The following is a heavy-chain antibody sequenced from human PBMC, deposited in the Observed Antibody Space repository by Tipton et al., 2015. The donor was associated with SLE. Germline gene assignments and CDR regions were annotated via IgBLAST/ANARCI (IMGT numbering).Heavy chain of an antibody. CDR2: INHSGST. CDR1: GGSISSSNW. J-gene: IGHJ4*02. CDR3: ARPRGYDSTHFRY. D-gene: IGHD3-22*01. V-gene: IGHV4-4*02. Sequence: TLSLTCAVSGGSISSSNWWSWVHQPPGKGLEWIGEINHSGSTNYNPSLKSRVTISVDTSKNQFSLKLSSVTAADTAVYYCARPRGYDSTHFRYWGQGTLVTVSS.